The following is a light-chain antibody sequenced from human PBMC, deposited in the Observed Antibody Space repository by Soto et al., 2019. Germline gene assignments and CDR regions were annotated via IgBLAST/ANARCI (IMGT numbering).Light chain of an antibody. V-gene: IGKV1-39*01. Sequence: DIHMTQSPSSLSASVGDRVSITCRASQNIKKFLNWYQQRPGKAPSALIHATSTLKNGVSSRFSGSGSDTDFTLTITDLQPEEFATYFCQKSYTSPLTFRGGTKVDIK. CDR1: QNIKKF. CDR2: ATS. J-gene: IGKJ4*01. CDR3: QKSYTSPLT.